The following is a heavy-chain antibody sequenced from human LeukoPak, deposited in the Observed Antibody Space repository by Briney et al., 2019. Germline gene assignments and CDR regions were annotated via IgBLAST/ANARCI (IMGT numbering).Heavy chain of an antibody. CDR1: GFTFSSYA. Sequence: PGGSLRLSCAASGFTFSSYAMSWVRQAPGKGLEWVSAISGSGGSTYYADSVKGRFTISRGNSKNTLYLQMNSLRAEDTAVYYCANVPVAATPFYYYYGMDVWGQGTTVTVSS. CDR3: ANVPVAATPFYYYYGMDV. V-gene: IGHV3-23*01. CDR2: ISGSGGST. J-gene: IGHJ6*02. D-gene: IGHD2-15*01.